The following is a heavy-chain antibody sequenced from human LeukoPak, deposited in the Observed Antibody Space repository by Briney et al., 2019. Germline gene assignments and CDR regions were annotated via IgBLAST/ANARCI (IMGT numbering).Heavy chain of an antibody. CDR2: VHHSGAT. V-gene: IGHV4-38-2*02. J-gene: IGHJ4*02. CDR1: GYSISRGYH. Sequence: SETLSLTCSVSGYSISRGYHWAWVRQPPGKGPEWIGSVHHSGATYYNPSLNSRLTISADTSKNQFSLKMDSVTAADTAVYYCARINFNPDYWGQGTLVSVSS. D-gene: IGHD1-14*01. CDR3: ARINFNPDY.